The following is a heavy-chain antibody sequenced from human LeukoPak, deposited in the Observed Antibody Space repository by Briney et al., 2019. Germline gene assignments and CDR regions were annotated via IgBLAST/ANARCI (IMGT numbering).Heavy chain of an antibody. CDR2: ISAYSGNT. Sequence: ASVKVSCKASGYTFTSYGISWVRQAPGQGLEWIGWISAYSGNTGYAQKFQGRVTMTRNTSISTAYMELSSLRSEDTAVYYCARGSPYYYDSSGYTPSDYWGQGTLVTVSS. D-gene: IGHD3-22*01. CDR1: GYTFTSYG. CDR3: ARGSPYYYDSSGYTPSDY. J-gene: IGHJ4*02. V-gene: IGHV1-8*02.